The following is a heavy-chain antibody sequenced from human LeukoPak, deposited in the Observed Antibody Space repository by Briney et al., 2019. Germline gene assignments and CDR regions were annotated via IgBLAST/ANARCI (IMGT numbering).Heavy chain of an antibody. V-gene: IGHV3-7*04. Sequence: GGSLRLSCTASGFTLSRDLMTWVRQAPGKGLEWVANIKEDGSAKYYVDSMKGRFTISRDNAKNSLYLQINSLRAEDTAVYYCARDSPGYGGYSYWGQGTLVTVSS. CDR2: IKEDGSAK. CDR1: GFTLSRDL. CDR3: ARDSPGYGGYSY. D-gene: IGHD5-12*01. J-gene: IGHJ4*02.